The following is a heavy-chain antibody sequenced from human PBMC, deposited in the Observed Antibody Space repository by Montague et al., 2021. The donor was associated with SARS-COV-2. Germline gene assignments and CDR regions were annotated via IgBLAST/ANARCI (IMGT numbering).Heavy chain of an antibody. J-gene: IGHJ5*02. D-gene: IGHD6-13*01. CDR1: GGSFSGYY. CDR3: ARGRYSSSWYGAKNWFDP. Sequence: SETLSLTCAVYGGSFSGYYWSWIRQPPGKGLEWIGEINHSGSTNXNPSLKSRVTISVDTSKNQFSLKLSSVTAADTAVYYCARGRYSSSWYGAKNWFDPWGQGTLVTVSS. V-gene: IGHV4-34*01. CDR2: INHSGST.